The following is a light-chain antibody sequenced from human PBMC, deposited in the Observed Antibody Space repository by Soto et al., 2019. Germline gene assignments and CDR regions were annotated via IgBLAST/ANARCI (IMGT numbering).Light chain of an antibody. J-gene: IGLJ3*02. CDR3: QSYDSGLSGRV. CDR2: GNS. V-gene: IGLV1-40*01. CDR1: SSNIGAGYD. Sequence: QSVLTQPPSVSGAPGQRVTISCTGSSSNIGAGYDVHWYQQLPGTAPKLPIYGNSNRPSGVPDRFSGSKSGTSASLAITGLQAEDESDYYCQSYDSGLSGRVFVGGTKLTVL.